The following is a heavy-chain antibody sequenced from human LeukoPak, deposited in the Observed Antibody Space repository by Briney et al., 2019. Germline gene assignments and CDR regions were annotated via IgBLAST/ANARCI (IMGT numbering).Heavy chain of an antibody. CDR2: IYYGGST. V-gene: IGHV4-59*01. J-gene: IGHJ5*02. CDR3: ARDGSITGTKAFDP. Sequence: SETLSLTCTVSGGSISSYYWSWIRQPPGKGLEWIGYIYYGGSTNYNPSLKSRVTISVDTSKNQFSLKLSSVTAADTAVYYCARDGSITGTKAFDPWGQGTLVTVSS. D-gene: IGHD1-7*01. CDR1: GGSISSYY.